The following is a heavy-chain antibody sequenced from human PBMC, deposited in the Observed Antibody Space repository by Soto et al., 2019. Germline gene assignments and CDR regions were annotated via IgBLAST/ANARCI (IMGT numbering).Heavy chain of an antibody. CDR3: AREHCSRPTFFPGELFDP. CDR1: GGSITDYY. CDR2: ISNTGTT. Sequence: SETLSLTCTVSGGSITDYYWSWIRQPPGKGLEGIGYISNTGTTEYNPSLKSRLTMSLDTSNNQFSLQLTSVTAADPAVYYCAREHCSRPTFFPGELFDPWGQGTLVTVSS. J-gene: IGHJ5*02. V-gene: IGHV4-59*01. D-gene: IGHD2-2*01.